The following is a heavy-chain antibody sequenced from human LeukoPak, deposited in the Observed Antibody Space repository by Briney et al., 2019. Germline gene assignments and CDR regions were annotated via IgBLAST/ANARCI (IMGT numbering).Heavy chain of an antibody. J-gene: IGHJ4*02. V-gene: IGHV3-30-3*01. CDR2: ISYDGSNK. D-gene: IGHD2-2*01. Sequence: GRSLRLSCAASGFTFSSYAMHWVRQAPGKGLEWVAVISYDGSNKYYADSVKGRFTISRGNSKNTLYLQMNSLRAEDTAVYYCARSEGSYARGYVDYWGQGTLVTVSS. CDR3: ARSEGSYARGYVDY. CDR1: GFTFSSYA.